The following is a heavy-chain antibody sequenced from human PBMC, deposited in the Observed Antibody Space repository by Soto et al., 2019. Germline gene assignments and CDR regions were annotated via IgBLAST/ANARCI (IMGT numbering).Heavy chain of an antibody. V-gene: IGHV4-4*07. CDR1: GDSMTKYY. Sequence: QVQLQESGPGLVKPSETLSLTCTVSGDSMTKYYWSWIRQPAGKGLEWIGRVYMSGSTNYNPSLKSRVTMSIDTSNNHFSLDLKSVTAADTAVYYCARTVGAAYYFDLWGQGALVTVSS. CDR2: VYMSGST. J-gene: IGHJ4*02. CDR3: ARTVGAAYYFDL. D-gene: IGHD1-26*01.